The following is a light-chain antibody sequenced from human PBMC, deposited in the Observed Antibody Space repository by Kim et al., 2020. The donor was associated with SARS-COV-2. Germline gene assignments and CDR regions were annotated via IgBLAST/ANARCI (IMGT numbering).Light chain of an antibody. V-gene: IGKV3-15*01. Sequence: SVSPGERAPLSCSASQRVRSNLAWYQHKPGQAPRLLIYDASTRATGIPARFSGSGSGTEFALTINSLQSEDFAVYFCQQYNDWRAFGQGTKVDIK. CDR1: QRVRSN. CDR2: DAS. CDR3: QQYNDWRA. J-gene: IGKJ1*01.